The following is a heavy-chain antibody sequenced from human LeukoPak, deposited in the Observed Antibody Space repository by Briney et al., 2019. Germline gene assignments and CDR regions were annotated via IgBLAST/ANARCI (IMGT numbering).Heavy chain of an antibody. CDR3: ARATSSYFYYMDV. J-gene: IGHJ6*03. CDR1: GGSISSSSSY. V-gene: IGHV4-39*07. CDR2: ISSSGTT. Sequence: PSETLSLTCTVSGGSISSSSSYWGWIRQPPGRGLEWIGSISSSGTTYYNPSLKSRVTISVDTSKNQFSLNVSSVTAADTAAYYCARATSSYFYYMDVWGNGTTVTISS. D-gene: IGHD5-12*01.